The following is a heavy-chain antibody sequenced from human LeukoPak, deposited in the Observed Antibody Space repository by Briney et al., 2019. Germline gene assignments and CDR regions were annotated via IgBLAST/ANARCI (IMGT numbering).Heavy chain of an antibody. J-gene: IGHJ4*02. CDR1: SGSISSNIYY. Sequence: PSETLSLTCTVSSGSISSNIYYWGWVRQPPGKGLESIGNIYYSGTTYYNPSLKSRVTISIDTSKNQFSLNLSSVTAADTAVYYWARNAATRRSYFDYWGQGILVTVSS. CDR2: IYYSGTT. D-gene: IGHD6-6*01. CDR3: ARNAATRRSYFDY. V-gene: IGHV4-39*01.